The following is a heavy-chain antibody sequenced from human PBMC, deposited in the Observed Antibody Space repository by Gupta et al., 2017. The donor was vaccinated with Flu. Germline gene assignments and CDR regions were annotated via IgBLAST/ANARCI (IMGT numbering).Heavy chain of an antibody. V-gene: IGHV4-4*07. CDR2: IYTSGST. D-gene: IGHD3-22*01. CDR1: SYY. Sequence: SYYWSWIRQPAGKGLEWIGRIYTSGSTNYNPSLKSRVTMSVDTSKNQFSLKLSSVTAADTAVYYCASGYYDSSGYYDAFDIWGQGTMVTVSS. CDR3: ASGYYDSSGYYDAFDI. J-gene: IGHJ3*02.